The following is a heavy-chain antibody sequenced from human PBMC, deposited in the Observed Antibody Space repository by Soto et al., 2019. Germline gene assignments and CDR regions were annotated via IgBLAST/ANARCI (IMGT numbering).Heavy chain of an antibody. CDR2: IIPIFGTA. D-gene: IGHD1-1*01. CDR1: GGTFSSYA. J-gene: IGHJ5*02. V-gene: IGHV1-69*01. CDR3: ASRYNWNVKASWFDP. Sequence: KVSCKASGGTFSSYAISWVRQAPGQGLEWMGGIIPIFGTANYAQKFQGRVTITADESTSTAYMELSSLRSEDTAVYYCASRYNWNVKASWFDPWGQGTLVTVSS.